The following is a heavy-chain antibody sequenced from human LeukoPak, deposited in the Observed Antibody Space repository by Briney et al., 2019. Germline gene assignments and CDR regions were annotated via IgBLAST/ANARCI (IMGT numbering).Heavy chain of an antibody. Sequence: GGSLRLSCAASGFNFDDYGMTWVRQIPGKGLEWVAGVNSNGRSAGYAASMRGRFTISRDNSKNTLYLQMNSLRAEDTAVYYCASQSSSWSPDYWGQGTLVTVSS. CDR3: ASQSSSWSPDY. J-gene: IGHJ4*02. CDR1: GFNFDDYG. D-gene: IGHD6-13*01. CDR2: VNSNGRSA. V-gene: IGHV3-20*04.